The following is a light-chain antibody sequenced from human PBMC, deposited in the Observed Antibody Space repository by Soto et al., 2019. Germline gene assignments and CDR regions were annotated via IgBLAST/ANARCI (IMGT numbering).Light chain of an antibody. V-gene: IGKV3-11*01. CDR1: QSVSSY. CDR3: HQRSNWPPYT. CDR2: DAS. J-gene: IGKJ2*01. Sequence: EIVLTQSPATLSLSPGERATLSCRASQSVSSYLAWYQQKPGQAPRLLIYDASNRATGIPARFSGSGSGTDFTLTISSLEPEDFAVYYGHQRSNWPPYTFGQGTKLEIK.